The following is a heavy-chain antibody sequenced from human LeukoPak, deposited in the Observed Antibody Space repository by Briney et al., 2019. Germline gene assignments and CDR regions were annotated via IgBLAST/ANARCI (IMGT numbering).Heavy chain of an antibody. V-gene: IGHV3-48*03. D-gene: IGHD5-12*01. CDR2: ISSSGSTI. J-gene: IGHJ3*02. CDR1: GFTFSSYE. Sequence: GGSLRLSCAASGFTFSSYEMNWVRQAPGKGLEWVSYISSSGSTIYYADSVKGRFTISRDNAKNSLYLQMNSLRAEDTAVYYCAREGTATNWGGAFDIWGQGTMVTVSS. CDR3: AREGTATNWGGAFDI.